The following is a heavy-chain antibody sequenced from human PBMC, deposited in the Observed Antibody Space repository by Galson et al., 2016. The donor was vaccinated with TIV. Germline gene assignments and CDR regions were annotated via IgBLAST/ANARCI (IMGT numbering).Heavy chain of an antibody. CDR1: GGSIGSHY. V-gene: IGHV4-4*09. Sequence: LSLTCPVSGGSIGSHYWSWIRQPPGKGPEWIAYISASGRSNYNSYLKSRVSISVDTSMSQISLKVTSVTAADTAVYYCARDDTSIRGTNAFDLWGQGTMVTVSS. J-gene: IGHJ3*01. D-gene: IGHD3-16*01. CDR3: ARDDTSIRGTNAFDL. CDR2: ISASGRS.